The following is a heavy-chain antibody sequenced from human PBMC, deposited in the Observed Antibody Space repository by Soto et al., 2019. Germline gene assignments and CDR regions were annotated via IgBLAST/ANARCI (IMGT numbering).Heavy chain of an antibody. CDR1: GFSFNIYA. CDR3: AKASTYEYVWGSFRYYFDH. J-gene: IGHJ4*02. D-gene: IGHD3-16*02. CDR2: ISGSGDRT. Sequence: GGSLRLSCAASGFSFNIYAMSWVRQAPGKGLEWVSGISGSGDRTHYVDSVKGRFTISRDNVKNTLYLQMNSLRAEDTAVYYCAKASTYEYVWGSFRYYFDHWGQGALVTVS. V-gene: IGHV3-23*01.